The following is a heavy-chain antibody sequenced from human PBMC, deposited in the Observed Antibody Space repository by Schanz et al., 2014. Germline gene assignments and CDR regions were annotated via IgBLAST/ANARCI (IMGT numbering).Heavy chain of an antibody. V-gene: IGHV3-7*01. CDR2: IKQDGSEK. J-gene: IGHJ3*01. CDR3: ARDDKRYFDWLSTFDL. D-gene: IGHD3-9*01. CDR1: GFTFSSYW. Sequence: EVQLVESGGGLVQPGGSLRLSCAASGFTFSSYWMSWVRQAPGEGLEWVANIKQDGSEKYYVDSVKGRFTISRDNAKNSLYLQMNSLRPEDTAVYYCARDDKRYFDWLSTFDLWGQGTMVAVSS.